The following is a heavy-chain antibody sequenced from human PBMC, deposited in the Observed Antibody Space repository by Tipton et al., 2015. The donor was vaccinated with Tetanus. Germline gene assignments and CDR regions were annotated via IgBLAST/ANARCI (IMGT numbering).Heavy chain of an antibody. Sequence: SLRLSCAASGFSFSSFLMTWVRQAPGKGLELVASIKHDGSEEYYVDSVKGRFAISRDNAWNSLHLQMNSLRGEDTAIYYCAKNSRSSWYEYFESWGQGTLVTVSS. J-gene: IGHJ4*02. V-gene: IGHV3-7*03. D-gene: IGHD6-13*01. CDR1: GFSFSSFL. CDR3: AKNSRSSWYEYFES. CDR2: IKHDGSEE.